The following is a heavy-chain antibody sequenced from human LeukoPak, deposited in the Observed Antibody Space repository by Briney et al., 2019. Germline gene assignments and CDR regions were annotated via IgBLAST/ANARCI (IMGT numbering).Heavy chain of an antibody. CDR2: IRNKASGGTT. Sequence: GTSLRLSCAASGFTVSSNYMSWVRQAPGKGLEWVSFIRNKASGGTTEHAASVRGRFTTSRDDSKSIAYLQMNSLKTEDTALYYCTRDRIMTDFWGQGTLVTVSS. V-gene: IGHV3-49*02. CDR1: GFTVSSNY. CDR3: TRDRIMTDF. D-gene: IGHD2-15*01. J-gene: IGHJ4*02.